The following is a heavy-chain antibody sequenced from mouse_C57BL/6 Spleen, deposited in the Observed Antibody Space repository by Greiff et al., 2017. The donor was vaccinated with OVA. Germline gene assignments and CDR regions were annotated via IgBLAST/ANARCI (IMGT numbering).Heavy chain of an antibody. CDR2: IDPEDGDT. V-gene: IGHV14-1*01. J-gene: IGHJ3*01. D-gene: IGHD2-1*01. CDR3: TTSYGNYEGFAY. CDR1: GFNIKDYY. Sequence: EVHLVESGAELVRPGASVKLFCTASGFNIKDYYMHWVKQRPEQGLEWIGRIDPEDGDTEYAPKFQGKATMTADTSSNTAYLQLSSLTSEDTAVYYCTTSYGNYEGFAYWGQGTLVTVSA.